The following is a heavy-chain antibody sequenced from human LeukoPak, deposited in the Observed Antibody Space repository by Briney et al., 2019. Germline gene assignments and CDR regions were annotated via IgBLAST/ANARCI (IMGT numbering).Heavy chain of an antibody. V-gene: IGHV4-4*02. J-gene: IGHJ4*02. CDR3: ARAGQEYCTSAGCFLSLDY. Sequence: KASETLSLTCAVSGGSISSNNWWSWVRQPPGKGLEWIGEIFHSGSTNYNPSLKSRVTISVDKSKNQFSLKLNSVTAADTAVYYCARAGQEYCTSAGCFLSLDYWGQGTLVTVSS. CDR2: IFHSGST. D-gene: IGHD2-2*01. CDR1: GGSISSNNW.